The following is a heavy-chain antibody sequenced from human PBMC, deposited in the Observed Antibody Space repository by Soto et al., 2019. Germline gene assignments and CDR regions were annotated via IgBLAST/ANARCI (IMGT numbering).Heavy chain of an antibody. CDR1: GFTFSSYG. D-gene: IGHD3-10*01. CDR3: AKDYDYYGSGSYYTNWFDP. Sequence: GGSLRLSCAASGFTFSSYGMHWVRQAPGKGLEWVAVISYDGSKKYYTDSVKGRFTISRDNSKNTLYLQMNSLRAEDTAVYYCAKDYDYYGSGSYYTNWFDPWGQGTLVTVSS. V-gene: IGHV3-30*18. J-gene: IGHJ5*02. CDR2: ISYDGSKK.